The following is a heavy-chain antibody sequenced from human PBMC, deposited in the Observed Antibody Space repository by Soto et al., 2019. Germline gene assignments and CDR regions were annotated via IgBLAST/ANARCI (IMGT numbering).Heavy chain of an antibody. D-gene: IGHD4-17*01. CDR3: ARGGHDYGDYGMDV. CDR1: GGTLTSYV. CDR2: IIPIFATG. J-gene: IGHJ6*02. V-gene: IGHV1-69*18. Sequence: QVQLVQSGTEVKKPGSSVKVSCKASGGTLTSYVINWVRQAPGQGLEWIGRIIPIFATGDYAQKFQGRVTISADDSASTVYMELSSLRSEDTAVYYCARGGHDYGDYGMDVWGQGTTVAV.